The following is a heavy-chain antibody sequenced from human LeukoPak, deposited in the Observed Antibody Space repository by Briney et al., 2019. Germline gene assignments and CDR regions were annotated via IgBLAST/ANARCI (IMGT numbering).Heavy chain of an antibody. J-gene: IGHJ4*02. CDR1: GYTFSIYA. CDR2: INAGNGNT. D-gene: IGHD3-22*01. V-gene: IGHV1-3*01. Sequence: ASVKVSCKASGYTFSIYAMQWVRQAPGQRLEWMGWINAGNGNTKYSQKFQGRVTITRDTSASTAYMELSSLRSEGTALYYCARGVWSSRGMQYYFDYWGQGTLATVSS. CDR3: ARGVWSSRGMQYYFDY.